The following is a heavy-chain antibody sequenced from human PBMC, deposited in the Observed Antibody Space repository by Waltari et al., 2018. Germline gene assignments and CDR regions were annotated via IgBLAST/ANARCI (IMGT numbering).Heavy chain of an antibody. CDR3: AKSGASSGYYSFGY. D-gene: IGHD3-22*01. CDR1: GFTFSSYA. V-gene: IGHV3-23*01. CDR2: ISGSGGST. Sequence: EVQLLESGGGLVQPGGSLRLSCAASGFTFSSYAMSWVRQAPGKGLDWVSAISGSGGSTYYADSVKGRFTISRDNAKNTLYLQMNSLRAEDTAVYYCAKSGASSGYYSFGYWGQGTLVTVSS. J-gene: IGHJ4*02.